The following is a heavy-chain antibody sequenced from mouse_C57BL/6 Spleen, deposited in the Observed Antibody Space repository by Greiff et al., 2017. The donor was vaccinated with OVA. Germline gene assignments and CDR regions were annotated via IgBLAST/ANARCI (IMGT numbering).Heavy chain of an antibody. D-gene: IGHD1-1*01. J-gene: IGHJ1*03. CDR2: ISGGGGNT. Sequence: EVQVVESGGGLVKPGGSLKLSCAASGFTFSSYTMSWVRQTPEQRLEWVATISGGGGNTYYPDSVKGRFTISRDNAKNTLYLQMSSLRSEDTALYYCARLPAEYYGSSYVGYFDVWGTGTTVTVSS. CDR3: ARLPAEYYGSSYVGYFDV. V-gene: IGHV5-9*01. CDR1: GFTFSSYT.